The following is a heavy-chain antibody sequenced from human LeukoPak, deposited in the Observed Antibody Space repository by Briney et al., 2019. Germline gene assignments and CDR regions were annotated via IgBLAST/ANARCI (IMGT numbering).Heavy chain of an antibody. J-gene: IGHJ3*02. Sequence: SETLSLTCTVSGGSISSSNYYWGWIRQPPGKGLEWIGSIYHSGSTYYNPSLKSRVTISVDTSKNQFSLKLSSVTAADTAVYYCARDVGGGAVTNDAFDIWGQGTMVTVSS. CDR3: ARDVGGGAVTNDAFDI. D-gene: IGHD4-17*01. CDR1: GGSISSSNYY. CDR2: IYHSGST. V-gene: IGHV4-39*07.